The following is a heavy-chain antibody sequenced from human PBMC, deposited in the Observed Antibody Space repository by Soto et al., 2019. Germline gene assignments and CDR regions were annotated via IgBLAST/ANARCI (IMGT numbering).Heavy chain of an antibody. V-gene: IGHV1-69*12. CDR3: AREIYSDGARLDP. J-gene: IGHJ5*02. Sequence: QVQLVQSGAEVKKPGSSVKVSCKASGVSLSSYAITWVRQAPGQGLEWVGGIIPMFGRTTYAQKLKGRVTITADGSSNTAYMELTPLTSEDTAVYFCAREIYSDGARLDPWGQGTGVTVSS. D-gene: IGHD1-26*01. CDR2: IIPMFGRT. CDR1: GVSLSSYA.